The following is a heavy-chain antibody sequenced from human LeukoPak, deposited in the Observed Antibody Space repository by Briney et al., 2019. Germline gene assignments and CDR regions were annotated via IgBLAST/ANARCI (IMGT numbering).Heavy chain of an antibody. V-gene: IGHV3-30*02. D-gene: IGHD3-22*01. CDR2: IRYDGSNK. J-gene: IGHJ4*02. CDR3: AKDLWSHSSGYFDY. Sequence: PGGSLRLSCAASGFTFSSYGMHWVRQAPGKGLEWVAFIRYDGSNKYYVDSVKGRFTISRDNSENTLYLQMNSLRAEDTAVYYCAKDLWSHSSGYFDYWGQGTLVTVSS. CDR1: GFTFSSYG.